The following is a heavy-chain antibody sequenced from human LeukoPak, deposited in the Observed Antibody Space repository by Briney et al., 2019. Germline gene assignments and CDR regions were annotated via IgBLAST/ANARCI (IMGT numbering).Heavy chain of an antibody. CDR2: ISGSGGST. V-gene: IGHV3-23*01. CDR3: AKTLGTVTNNWFDP. CDR1: GFTFSSYA. J-gene: IGHJ5*02. D-gene: IGHD4-17*01. Sequence: GGSLRLSCAASGFTFSSYAMSWVRQTPGKGLEWVSAISGSGGSTYYADSVKGRFTISRDNSKNTLYLQTNSLRAEDTAVYYCAKTLGTVTNNWFDPWGQGTLVTVSS.